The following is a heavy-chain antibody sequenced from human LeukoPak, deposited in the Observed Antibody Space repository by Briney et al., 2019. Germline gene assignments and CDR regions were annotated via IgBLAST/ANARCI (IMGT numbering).Heavy chain of an antibody. CDR1: GFTFSSNG. D-gene: IGHD5-18*01. CDR2: ISATGGTI. V-gene: IGHV3-48*04. Sequence: GGSLRLSCAASGFTFSSNGMNWVRQAPGKGLEWVSYISATGGTIYYADSVKGRFTISRDNAKNSLYLQMNSLRAEDTAVYYCARDPRYGSAPRWAQGTLVTVSS. CDR3: ARDPRYGSAPR. J-gene: IGHJ4*02.